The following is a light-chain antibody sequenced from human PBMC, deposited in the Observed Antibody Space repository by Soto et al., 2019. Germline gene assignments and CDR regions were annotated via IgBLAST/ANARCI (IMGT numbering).Light chain of an antibody. CDR3: QQYGSSPQT. CDR2: DVS. V-gene: IGKV3-20*01. J-gene: IGKJ1*01. CDR1: QSVSSSY. Sequence: EIVLTQSPGTLSLSPGERATLSCRASQSVSSSYLAWYQQKPGQAPRLLIYDVSSRATGIPDRFSGIGSGTDFTLTISRLEPEDFAVYYCQQYGSSPQTFGQGTKVEIK.